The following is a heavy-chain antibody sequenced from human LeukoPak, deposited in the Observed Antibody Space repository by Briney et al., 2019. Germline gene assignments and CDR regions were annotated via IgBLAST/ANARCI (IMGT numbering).Heavy chain of an antibody. V-gene: IGHV1-69*06. D-gene: IGHD6-6*01. CDR3: ARSIAAPLTRYYFDY. CDR1: GGTFSSYA. J-gene: IGHJ4*02. CDR2: IIPIFGTA. Sequence: SVKVSCKASGGTFSSYAISWVRQAPGQGLEWMGGIIPIFGTANYAQKFQGRVTITADKSTSTAYMELSSLRSEDTAVYYCARSIAAPLTRYYFDYWGQGTLVTVSS.